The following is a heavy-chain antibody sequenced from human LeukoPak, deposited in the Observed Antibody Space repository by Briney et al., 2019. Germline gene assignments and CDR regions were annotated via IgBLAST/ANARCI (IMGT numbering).Heavy chain of an antibody. J-gene: IGHJ6*04. CDR2: ISSSGSTI. V-gene: IGHV3-48*03. CDR1: GFTFSSYE. D-gene: IGHD3-3*01. Sequence: GGSLRLSCAASGFTFSSYEMNWVRQAPGKGLEWVSYISSSGSTIYYADSVKGRFTISRDNAKNSLYLQMNSLRAEDTAVYYCARDPTIFGVVTDVWGKGTTVTVSS. CDR3: ARDPTIFGVVTDV.